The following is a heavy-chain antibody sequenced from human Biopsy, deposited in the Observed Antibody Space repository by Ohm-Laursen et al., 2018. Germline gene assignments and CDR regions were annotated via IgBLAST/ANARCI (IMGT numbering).Heavy chain of an antibody. Sequence: TLSLTCSVSGGSFTGHYWSWIRQPPGKGLEWIGHISYTGYTSYNASLKSRVTISIDTSRNRFSLRLSSLTAAGPAVYYCARGSNDFGGLYFPRWGQGTLLTVSS. J-gene: IGHJ4*02. CDR2: ISYTGYT. V-gene: IGHV4-59*11. D-gene: IGHD4-23*01. CDR3: ARGSNDFGGLYFPR. CDR1: GGSFTGHY.